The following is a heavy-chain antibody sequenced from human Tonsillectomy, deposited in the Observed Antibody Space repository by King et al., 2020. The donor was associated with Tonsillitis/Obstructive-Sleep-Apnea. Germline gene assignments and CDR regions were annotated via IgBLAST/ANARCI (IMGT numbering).Heavy chain of an antibody. J-gene: IGHJ6*02. CDR1: GYTFTSYW. D-gene: IGHD5-12*01. CDR2: IDPTDSYI. Sequence: VQLVESGAEVKKPGESLRISCKGSGYTFTSYWINWVRQMPGKGLEWMGRIDPTDSYINYSPSFQGHVTMSVDKSISTACLQWSSLKASDTAMYYCARLDTGDDFYKYAMDVWGQGTTVTVSS. V-gene: IGHV5-10-1*03. CDR3: ARLDTGDDFYKYAMDV.